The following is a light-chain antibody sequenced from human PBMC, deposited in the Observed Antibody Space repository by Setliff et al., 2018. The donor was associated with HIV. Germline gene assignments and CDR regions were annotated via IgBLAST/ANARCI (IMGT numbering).Light chain of an antibody. V-gene: IGLV6-57*01. J-gene: IGLJ2*01. CDR1: SGSIASNY. CDR2: EDN. Sequence: NFMLTQPHSVSESPGKTATISCTRSSGSIASNYVQWYRQRPGSSPTTVIYEDNQRPSGVPARFSGSIDSSSNSASLTISGLKTEDEADYYCQSYDSSNQVVFGGGTKVTVL. CDR3: QSYDSSNQVV.